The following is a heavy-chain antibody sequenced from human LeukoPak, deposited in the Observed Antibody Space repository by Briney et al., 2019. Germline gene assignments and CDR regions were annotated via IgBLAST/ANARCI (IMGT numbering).Heavy chain of an antibody. CDR2: INNVASHI. CDR3: ARGIISDYFDL. J-gene: IGHJ3*01. CDR1: GFTFSISA. Sequence: GGSLRLSCSASGFTFSISAMNWVRQAPGKGLEWVSSINNVASHIYYADSVKGRFTISRDNAKNSLFLQMNSLRVEDTALYYCARGIISDYFDLWGQGTMVTVSS. D-gene: IGHD3-22*01. V-gene: IGHV3-21*04.